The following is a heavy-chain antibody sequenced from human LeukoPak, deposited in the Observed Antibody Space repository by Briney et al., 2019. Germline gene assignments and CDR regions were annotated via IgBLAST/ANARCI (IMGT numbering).Heavy chain of an antibody. Sequence: PGGSLRLSCAASGFTFNSYTMNWVRQAPGKGLEWACSISRSTSYIYYADSVKGRFTISRDNAMNSLDLQMNSLRAEDTAVYYCARGREGIAARWWVEEPRWYFFDPWGQGTLVTDSS. CDR3: ARGREGIAARWWVEEPRWYFFDP. J-gene: IGHJ5*02. CDR1: GFTFNSYT. V-gene: IGHV3-21*01. CDR2: ISRSTSYI. D-gene: IGHD6-6*01.